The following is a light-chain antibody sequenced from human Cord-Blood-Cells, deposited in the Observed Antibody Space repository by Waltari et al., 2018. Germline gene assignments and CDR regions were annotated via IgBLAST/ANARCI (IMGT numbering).Light chain of an antibody. CDR2: AAS. CDR1: QSISSY. J-gene: IGKJ3*01. CDR3: QQSYSTPFT. Sequence: DIQMTKPQSSLSALLGDRVPITCRASQSISSYLNWYQQKPGKAPKLLIYAASSLQSGVPSRFSGSGSGTDFTLTISSLQPEDFATYYCQQSYSTPFTFGPGTKVDIK. V-gene: IGKV1-39*01.